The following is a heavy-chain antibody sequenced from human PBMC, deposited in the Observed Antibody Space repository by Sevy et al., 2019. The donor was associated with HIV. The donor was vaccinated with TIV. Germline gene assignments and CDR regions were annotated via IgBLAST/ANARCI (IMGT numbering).Heavy chain of an antibody. CDR1: GFSFISYA. Sequence: GGSLRLSCAASGFSFISYAMNWVRQAPGKGLEWVSAISGSDGATYYADSVKGRVSISRDNSKNTLYLQMDSLRAEDTAVYYCAKDIVAVVGDAFDIWGQGTMVTVSS. V-gene: IGHV3-23*01. J-gene: IGHJ3*02. D-gene: IGHD2-15*01. CDR2: ISGSDGAT. CDR3: AKDIVAVVGDAFDI.